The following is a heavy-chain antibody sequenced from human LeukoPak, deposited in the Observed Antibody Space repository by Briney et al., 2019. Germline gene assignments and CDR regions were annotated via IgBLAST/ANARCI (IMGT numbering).Heavy chain of an antibody. D-gene: IGHD6-19*01. CDR1: GGSISSFC. V-gene: IGHV4-59*08. CDR2: IYDSGTT. Sequence: SETLSLTCTVSGGSISSFCWSWIRQPPGKGLEWIGYIYDSGTTNYSPSLKSRVTISVDTSKNQISLKLSSVTAADTAVYYCARLTSGWYLDYWGQGTLVTVSS. J-gene: IGHJ4*02. CDR3: ARLTSGWYLDY.